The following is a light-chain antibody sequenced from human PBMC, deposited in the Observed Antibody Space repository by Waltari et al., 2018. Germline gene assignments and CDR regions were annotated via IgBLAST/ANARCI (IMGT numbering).Light chain of an antibody. CDR3: QQSYSTPIT. Sequence: DIQMPQSPSSLSASVGDRLTITCRASQSISSYLNWYQQKPGKAPKLLIYAASSLQSGVPSRFSGSGSGTDFTLTISSLQPEDFATYYCQQSYSTPITFGQGTRLEIK. J-gene: IGKJ5*01. V-gene: IGKV1-39*01. CDR2: AAS. CDR1: QSISSY.